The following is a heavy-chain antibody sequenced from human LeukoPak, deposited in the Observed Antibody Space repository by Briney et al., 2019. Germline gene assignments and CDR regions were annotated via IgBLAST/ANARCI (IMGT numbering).Heavy chain of an antibody. CDR2: ISYDGSNK. J-gene: IGHJ6*02. V-gene: IGHV3-30*18. CDR1: GFTFGSYG. CDR3: AKGTAGRYSGYYYYGMDV. D-gene: IGHD2-15*01. Sequence: PGGSLRLSCAASGFTFGSYGMHWVRQAPGKGLEWVAVISYDGSNKYYADSVKGRFSISRDNSKNTLYLQMNSLRAEDTAVYYCAKGTAGRYSGYYYYGMDVWGHGTTVTVSS.